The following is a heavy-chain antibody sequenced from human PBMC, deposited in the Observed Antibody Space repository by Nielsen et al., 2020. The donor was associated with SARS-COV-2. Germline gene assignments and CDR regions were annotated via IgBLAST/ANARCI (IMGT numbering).Heavy chain of an antibody. CDR2: ISGSGGST. D-gene: IGHD6-13*01. CDR1: GFTVSSNY. Sequence: GESLKISCAASGFTVSSNYMSWVRQAPGKGLEWVSAISGSGGSTYYADSVKGRFTISRDNSKNTLYLQMNSLRAEDTAVYYCAKEYAAAAGTGYYYYYYYMDVWGKGTTVTVSS. V-gene: IGHV3-23*01. J-gene: IGHJ6*03. CDR3: AKEYAAAAGTGYYYYYYYMDV.